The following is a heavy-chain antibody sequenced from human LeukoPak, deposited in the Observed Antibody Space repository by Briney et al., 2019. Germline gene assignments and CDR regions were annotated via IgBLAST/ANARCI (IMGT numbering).Heavy chain of an antibody. Sequence: GGSLRLSCAASGFTFRSYRINWVRQAPGKGLEWVASIKQGESERYYVDSVNGRFTISRDNAKNSLYLQMNSLRAEDTAVYYCARGANSAFDIWGQGTMVTVSS. CDR3: ARGANSAFDI. V-gene: IGHV3-7*04. D-gene: IGHD4/OR15-4a*01. CDR1: GFTFRSYR. J-gene: IGHJ3*02. CDR2: IKQGESER.